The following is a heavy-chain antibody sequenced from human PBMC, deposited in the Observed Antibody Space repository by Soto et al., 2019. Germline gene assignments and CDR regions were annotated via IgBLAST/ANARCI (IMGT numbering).Heavy chain of an antibody. D-gene: IGHD3-9*01. CDR3: AQSTNYDILTGYYLSYNWFDP. CDR1: GFSLSTSGVG. J-gene: IGHJ5*02. CDR2: IYWDDDK. V-gene: IGHV2-5*02. Sequence: QITLKESGPTLVKPTQTLTLTCTFSGFSLSTSGVGVGWIRQPPGKALEWLALIYWDDDKRYSPSLKSRLTITKDTSKNQAVLTMTNMDPVDTATYYCAQSTNYDILTGYYLSYNWFDPWGQGTLVTVSS.